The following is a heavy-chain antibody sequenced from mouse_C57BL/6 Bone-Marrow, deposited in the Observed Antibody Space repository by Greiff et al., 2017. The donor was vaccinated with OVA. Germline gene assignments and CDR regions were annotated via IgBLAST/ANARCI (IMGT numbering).Heavy chain of an antibody. D-gene: IGHD1-1*01. V-gene: IGHV3-5*01. Sequence: EVQLQQSGPGLVKPSQTVFLTCTVTGISITTGNYRWSWIRQFPGNKLEWIGYIYYSGTITYNPSLTSRTTITRDTPKNQFFLEMNSLTAEDTATYYCARDYGSSHWYFDVWGTGTTVTVSS. CDR2: IYYSGTI. CDR3: ARDYGSSHWYFDV. J-gene: IGHJ1*03. CDR1: GISITTGNYR.